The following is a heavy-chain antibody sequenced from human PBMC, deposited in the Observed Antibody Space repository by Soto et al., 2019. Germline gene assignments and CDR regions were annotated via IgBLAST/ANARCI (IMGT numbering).Heavy chain of an antibody. V-gene: IGHV3-13*01. CDR3: TRTADFTSAFDDY. Sequence: GGSLRLSCAASGFTFSDYDLHWVRKATGEGLQWVANINAAGDTYYPVSVKGRFTISRENARNSVHLQINSLRVDDTAVYYCTRTADFTSAFDDYWGQGTLVTVSS. CDR2: INAAGDT. CDR1: GFTFSDYD. J-gene: IGHJ4*02. D-gene: IGHD3-9*01.